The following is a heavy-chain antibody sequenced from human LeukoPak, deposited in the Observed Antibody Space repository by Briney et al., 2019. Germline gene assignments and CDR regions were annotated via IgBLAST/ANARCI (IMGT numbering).Heavy chain of an antibody. V-gene: IGHV5-51*01. D-gene: IGHD2-2*01. CDR2: IYPGDSHI. CDR1: GYSFTTYW. J-gene: IGHJ4*02. CDR3: ARLLGYCSSTSCYGLDY. Sequence: GESLKISCQGSGYSFTTYWIAWVRQIPGRGLEWMGIIYPGDSHIRYSPSFEGQVTISADKSIGTAYLQWSSLKASDTAMYYCARLLGYCSSTSCYGLDYWGQGTLVTVSS.